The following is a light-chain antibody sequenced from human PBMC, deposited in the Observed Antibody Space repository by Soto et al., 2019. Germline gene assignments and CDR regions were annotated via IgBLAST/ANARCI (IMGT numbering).Light chain of an antibody. CDR2: AAS. CDR1: QSISSN. V-gene: IGKV1-39*01. Sequence: DIQMTQSPSSLSASVGDRVTITCRASQSISSNLNWYQQKPGKAPKLLIYAASNLQSGVPSTFSGSGSGTDLTLTISSLQPEDFATYYCQQSHSIPWTFGQG. J-gene: IGKJ1*01. CDR3: QQSHSIPWT.